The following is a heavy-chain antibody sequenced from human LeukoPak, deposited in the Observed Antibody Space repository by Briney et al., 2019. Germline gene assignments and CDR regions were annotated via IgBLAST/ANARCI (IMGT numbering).Heavy chain of an antibody. CDR1: GGSISSYY. D-gene: IGHD2-2*01. J-gene: IGHJ3*02. Sequence: PSETLSLTCTVSGGSISSYYWSWIRQPPGKGLEWIGYIYYSGSTNYNPSLKSRVTISVDTSKNQFSLKLSSVTAADTAVYYCARDCSSTSRPDAFDIWGQGTMVTVSS. CDR2: IYYSGST. CDR3: ARDCSSTSRPDAFDI. V-gene: IGHV4-59*01.